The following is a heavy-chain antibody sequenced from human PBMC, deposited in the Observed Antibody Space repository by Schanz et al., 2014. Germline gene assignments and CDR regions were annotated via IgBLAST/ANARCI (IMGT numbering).Heavy chain of an antibody. V-gene: IGHV1-69*09. CDR3: ARDGPGGGSAFDI. CDR1: GDTFNRYG. D-gene: IGHD3-16*01. CDR2: IIPIVDIV. Sequence: QVQVIQSGPEVKKPGSSVKVSCKASGDTFNRYGITWVRQAPGQGLEGMGRIIPIVDIVNYAQKFQDRFTITADKSTNTVYMELSSLRSDDTAVYYCARDGPGGGSAFDIWGQGTMVTVSS. J-gene: IGHJ3*02.